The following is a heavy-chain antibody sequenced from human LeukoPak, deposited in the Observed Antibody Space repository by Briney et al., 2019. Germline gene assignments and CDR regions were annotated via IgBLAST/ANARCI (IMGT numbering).Heavy chain of an antibody. V-gene: IGHV4-30-2*01. CDR3: ASSHGYSYGSFDY. CDR2: IYHSGST. CDR1: GGSISSGGYY. Sequence: SETLSLTCTVSGGSISSGGYYWSWIRQPPGKGLEWIGYIYHSGSTYYNPSLKSRVTISVDTSKNQFSLKLSSVTAADTAVYYCASSHGYSYGSFDYWGQGTLVTVSS. D-gene: IGHD5-18*01. J-gene: IGHJ4*02.